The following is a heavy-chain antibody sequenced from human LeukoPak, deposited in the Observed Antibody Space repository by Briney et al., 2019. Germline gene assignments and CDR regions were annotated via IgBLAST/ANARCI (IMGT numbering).Heavy chain of an antibody. J-gene: IGHJ4*02. V-gene: IGHV3-73*01. Sequence: GGSLKLSCAASGFTFSGSAIHWVRQASGKGLEWVGRIRSKANSYATAYAASVKGRFTISRDDSKNTAYLQMNSLKTEDTAVYYCTREAILDYWGQGALVTVSS. CDR3: TREAILDY. D-gene: IGHD5-18*01. CDR2: IRSKANSYAT. CDR1: GFTFSGSA.